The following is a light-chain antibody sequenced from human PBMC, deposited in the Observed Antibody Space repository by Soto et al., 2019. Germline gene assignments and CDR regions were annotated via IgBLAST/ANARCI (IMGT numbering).Light chain of an antibody. J-gene: IGKJ2*01. V-gene: IGKV3-20*01. CDR3: HQYDGSPPYT. CDR2: AAS. Sequence: EIVLTQSPGTLSLSPGERATLSCRASQIVASTSFAWYQQSPGQAPRLLIYAASTRASDVPDRFSGSGSGTDFTLSISRLEPEDFAVYYCHQYDGSPPYTFGQGTRLEIK. CDR1: QIVASTS.